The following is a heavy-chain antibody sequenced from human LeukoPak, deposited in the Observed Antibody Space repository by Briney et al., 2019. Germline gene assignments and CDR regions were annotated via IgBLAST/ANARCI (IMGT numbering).Heavy chain of an antibody. CDR1: GGSISSSSYY. D-gene: IGHD1-26*01. CDR3: ARSLGATTFPYFDY. CDR2: IYYSGST. Sequence: SETLSLTCTVSGGSISSSSYYWGWIRQPPGKGLEWIGSIYYSGSTYYNPSLKSRVTISVDTSKNQFSLKLSSVTAADTAVYYCARSLGATTFPYFDYWGQGTLVTVS. J-gene: IGHJ4*02. V-gene: IGHV4-39*01.